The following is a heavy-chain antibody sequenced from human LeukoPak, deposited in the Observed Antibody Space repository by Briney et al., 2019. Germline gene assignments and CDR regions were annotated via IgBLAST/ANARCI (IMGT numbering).Heavy chain of an antibody. D-gene: IGHD2-2*01. Sequence: GGSLRLSCAASGLTFSDNYIDWVRQAPGKGLEWVSAINGGGDATEYADSVKGRFTISRDNSKKTLYLQMNSLRPEDTAVYYCARCTASCYANAFDVWGQGTLLTVSS. CDR1: GLTFSDNY. V-gene: IGHV3-23*01. CDR3: ARCTASCYANAFDV. CDR2: INGGGDAT. J-gene: IGHJ3*01.